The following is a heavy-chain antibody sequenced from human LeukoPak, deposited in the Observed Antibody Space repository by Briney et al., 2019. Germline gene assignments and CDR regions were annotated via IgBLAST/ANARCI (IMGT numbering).Heavy chain of an antibody. CDR1: GGSISSGGYS. Sequence: PSETLSLTCAVSGGSISSGGYSWSWIRQPPGKGLEWIGYIYHSGSTYYNPSLKSRVTISVDRSKNQFSLKLSSVTAADTAVYYCARESRWFDPWGQGILVTVSS. CDR2: IYHSGST. J-gene: IGHJ5*02. CDR3: ARESRWFDP. V-gene: IGHV4-30-2*01.